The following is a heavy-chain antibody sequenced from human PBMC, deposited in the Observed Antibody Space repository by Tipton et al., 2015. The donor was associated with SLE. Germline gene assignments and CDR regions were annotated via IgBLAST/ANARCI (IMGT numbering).Heavy chain of an antibody. V-gene: IGHV4-61*08. D-gene: IGHD2-21*02. CDR1: GDSIRSGGYY. CDR3: ARGMVTWRGAIIGVDV. J-gene: IGHJ6*02. Sequence: TLSLTCTVSGDSIRSGGYYWSWIRQHPGKGLEWLGYIYHGGSTNYNPSLKSRVTISVDTAKNQFSLRLSSVTAADTAVYYCARGMVTWRGAIIGVDVWGPGTTVNVSS. CDR2: IYHGGST.